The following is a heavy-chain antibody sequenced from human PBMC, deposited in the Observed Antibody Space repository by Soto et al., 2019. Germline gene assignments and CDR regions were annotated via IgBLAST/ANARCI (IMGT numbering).Heavy chain of an antibody. D-gene: IGHD6-6*01. CDR1: GFSFRRYG. CDR3: AREGFYSRSSEYPGYNYYGMEV. V-gene: IGHV3-33*01. Sequence: QEQLVESGGGVVQPGRSLRLSCAASGFSFRRYGMHWVRQAPGKGLEWVAVIWYDGSNKYYGDFLKGRFTISRDNSKNTLYLQMNSPRADASGVYYCAREGFYSRSSEYPGYNYYGMEVWGRGPRSSSPQ. CDR2: IWYDGSNK. J-gene: IGHJ6*01.